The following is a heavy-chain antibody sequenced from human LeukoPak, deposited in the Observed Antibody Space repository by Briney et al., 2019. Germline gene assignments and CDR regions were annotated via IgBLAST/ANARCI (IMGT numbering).Heavy chain of an antibody. J-gene: IGHJ6*04. CDR1: GFTLDDYG. Sequence: GGSLRLSCAASGFTLDDYGMSWVRHAPGKGREWVSGINWNGGSTVYADSVKGRFTISRDNAKNSLYLQMNSLRAEDTAVYYCAELGITMIGGVWGKGTTVTISS. CDR3: AELGITMIGGV. D-gene: IGHD3-10*02. V-gene: IGHV3-20*04. CDR2: INWNGGST.